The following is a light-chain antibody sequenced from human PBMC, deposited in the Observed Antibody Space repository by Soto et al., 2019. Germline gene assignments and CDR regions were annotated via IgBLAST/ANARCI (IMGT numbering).Light chain of an antibody. CDR3: SSYTSSSTRV. Sequence: QSALTQPASVSGSPGQSITISCTGTSSDVGGYNYVSWYQQPQAKAPKLLIYEVSNRPSGVSNRFSGSKSGNTASLTISGLQAEDEADYYCSSYTSSSTRVFGGGTKLTVL. CDR1: SSDVGGYNY. J-gene: IGLJ2*01. CDR2: EVS. V-gene: IGLV2-14*01.